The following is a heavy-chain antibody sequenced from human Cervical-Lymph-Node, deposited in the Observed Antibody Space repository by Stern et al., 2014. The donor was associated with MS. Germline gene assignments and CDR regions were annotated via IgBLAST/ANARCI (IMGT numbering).Heavy chain of an antibody. J-gene: IGHJ4*02. Sequence: EVQLEESGGGLVKPGGSLRLSCAASGFSFSDAWMSWVRQAPGKGLEWVGRIKSKIDGGTTDYAAPGQGRFIISRDDSKNTVYLQMNSLKTEDTAVFYCTTVRNSFQRNYDYWGQGTLVTVSP. CDR1: GFSFSDAW. V-gene: IGHV3-15*01. CDR2: IKSKIDGGTT. CDR3: TTVRNSFQRNYDY. D-gene: IGHD6-6*01.